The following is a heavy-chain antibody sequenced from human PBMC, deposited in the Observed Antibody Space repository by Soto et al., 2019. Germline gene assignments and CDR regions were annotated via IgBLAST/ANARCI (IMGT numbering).Heavy chain of an antibody. CDR2: MYYSGTT. CDR1: DGSISHYY. CDR3: ARGHYGSGNFYNSPRLDY. D-gene: IGHD3-10*01. V-gene: IGHV4-59*01. J-gene: IGHJ4*02. Sequence: SETLSLTCAVSDGSISHYYWSWIRQPPGKGLEWIGYMYYSGTTNYNPSLKSRVTISIDTSKNQFTLKLSSVTAADTAVYYCARGHYGSGNFYNSPRLDYWGQGTLVTVSS.